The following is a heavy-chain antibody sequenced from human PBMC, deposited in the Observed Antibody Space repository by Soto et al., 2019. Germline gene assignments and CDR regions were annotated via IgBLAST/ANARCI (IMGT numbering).Heavy chain of an antibody. V-gene: IGHV3-11*01. CDR2: ITSSGSTI. CDR1: GFTFSDYY. J-gene: IGHJ4*02. Sequence: VQLVESGGSLVKPGGSLRLSCAASGFTFSDYYMSWLRQAPGKGLEWVSYITSSGSTIYYADSVKGRFTISRDNARTSPYLQINSLRAEDTAVYYCARENEQWVAADNWGQGTLVTVAS. CDR3: ARENEQWVAADN. D-gene: IGHD6-19*01.